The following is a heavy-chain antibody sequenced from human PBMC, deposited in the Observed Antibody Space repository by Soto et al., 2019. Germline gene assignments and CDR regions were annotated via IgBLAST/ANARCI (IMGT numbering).Heavy chain of an antibody. CDR3: AKKVTIYAVDPADY. Sequence: QVQLVESGGGVVQPGTSLKLSCSASGFAFSDYGVHWVRQAPGKGLEWVASISYDEAATYYSDSVKGRFTISRDNSKNTLYLQMNSLRAEDTAVYFCAKKVTIYAVDPADYWGQGTQVAVSS. V-gene: IGHV3-30*18. CDR2: ISYDEAAT. J-gene: IGHJ4*02. D-gene: IGHD3-3*01. CDR1: GFAFSDYG.